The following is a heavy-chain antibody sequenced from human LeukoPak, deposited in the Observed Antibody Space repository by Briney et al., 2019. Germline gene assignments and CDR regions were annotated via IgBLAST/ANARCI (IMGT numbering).Heavy chain of an antibody. V-gene: IGHV3-11*01. CDR1: GFTFSDYY. CDR2: ISSSGSTI. D-gene: IGHD3-22*01. CDR3: AKEIWHYYDSSGPDAFDI. Sequence: GGSLRLSCAASGFTFSDYYMSWIRQAPGKGLEWVSYISSSGSTIYYADSVKGRFTISRDNSKNTLYLQMNSLRAEDTAVYYCAKEIWHYYDSSGPDAFDIWGQGTMVTVSS. J-gene: IGHJ3*02.